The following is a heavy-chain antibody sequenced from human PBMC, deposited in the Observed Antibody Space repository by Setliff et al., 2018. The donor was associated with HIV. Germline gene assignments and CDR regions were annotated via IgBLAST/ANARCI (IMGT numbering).Heavy chain of an antibody. D-gene: IGHD2-21*01. CDR3: ARVSSALFLPQYHFDY. CDR1: GFTFSDYY. V-gene: IGHV3-11*05. CDR2: INSMSSYT. Sequence: GGSLRLSCAASGFTFSDYYISWIRQAPGKGLEWLSFINSMSSYTNYADSVKGRFTISRDNVNNALYLQMNSLRAEDTAIYYCARVSSALFLPQYHFDYWGQGTLVTVSS. J-gene: IGHJ4*02.